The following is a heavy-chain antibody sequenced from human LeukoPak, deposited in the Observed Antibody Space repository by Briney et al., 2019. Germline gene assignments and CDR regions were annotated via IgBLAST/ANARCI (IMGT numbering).Heavy chain of an antibody. CDR1: GGSISSSSYY. Sequence: SETQSLTCTGSGGSISSSSYYWGWIRQPPGKGLEWIGSIYYSGSTNYNPSLKSRVTISVDTSKNQFSLKLSSVTAADTAVYYCARLAYFDYFDYWGQGTLVTVSS. CDR3: ARLAYFDYFDY. CDR2: IYYSGST. D-gene: IGHD2-21*01. J-gene: IGHJ4*02. V-gene: IGHV4-39*07.